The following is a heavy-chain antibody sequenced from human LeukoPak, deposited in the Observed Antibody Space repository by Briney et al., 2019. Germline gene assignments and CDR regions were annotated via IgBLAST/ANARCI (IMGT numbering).Heavy chain of an antibody. D-gene: IGHD5-18*01. J-gene: IGHJ4*02. CDR3: ARRRGYSYPRSYYFDY. V-gene: IGHV4-61*02. CDR2: IYTSGST. Sequence: PSQTLSLTCTVSGGSISSGSYYWSWIRQPAGKGLEWIGRIYTSGSTNYNPSLKSRVTISVDTSKNQFSLKLSSVTAADTAVYYCARRRGYSYPRSYYFDYWGQGTLVTVSS. CDR1: GGSISSGSYY.